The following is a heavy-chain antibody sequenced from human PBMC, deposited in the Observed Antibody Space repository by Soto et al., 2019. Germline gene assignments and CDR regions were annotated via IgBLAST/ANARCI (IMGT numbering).Heavy chain of an antibody. CDR2: ISISGNYT. CDR3: ARLHQDHYYTMDV. D-gene: IGHD2-2*01. Sequence: QVQLAESGGDLVKPGGSLRLSCVVSGSTLSDYYMTWIRQAPGKGLEWVSYISISGNYTNYADSVKGRFTISRDSTNNSLYLQMNSLRAEDTAVYYCARLHQDHYYTMDVWGQGTTVTVSS. J-gene: IGHJ6*02. CDR1: GSTLSDYY. V-gene: IGHV3-11*05.